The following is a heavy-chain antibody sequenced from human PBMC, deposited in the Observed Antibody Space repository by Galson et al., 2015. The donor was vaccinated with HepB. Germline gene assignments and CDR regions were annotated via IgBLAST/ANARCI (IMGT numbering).Heavy chain of an antibody. CDR1: GYTFSSYG. V-gene: IGHV1-18*01. CDR3: ARYLDSSSWYWYCDL. J-gene: IGHJ2*01. CDR2: ISAYNGNT. D-gene: IGHD6-13*01. Sequence: SVKVSCKASGYTFSSYGMSWVRQAPGQGLEWMGWISAYNGNTNYAQKLQGRVTMTTDTSTSTAYMELRSLRSDDTAVYYCARYLDSSSWYWYCDLWGRGTLVTVSS.